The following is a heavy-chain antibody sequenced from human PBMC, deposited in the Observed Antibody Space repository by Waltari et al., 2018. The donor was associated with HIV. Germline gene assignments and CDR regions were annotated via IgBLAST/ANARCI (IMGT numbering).Heavy chain of an antibody. J-gene: IGHJ4*02. CDR3: AHRRTSSSWYFLSEQKAYYFDY. Sequence: QITLKESGPTLVKPTQTLTLTCTFSGFSLSTSGVGVGWIRQPPGKALEWLALIYWDDDKRYSPSLKSRLTITKDTSKNQVVLTMTNMDPVDTATYYCAHRRTSSSWYFLSEQKAYYFDYWGQGTLVTVSS. CDR2: IYWDDDK. V-gene: IGHV2-5*02. D-gene: IGHD6-13*01. CDR1: GFSLSTSGVG.